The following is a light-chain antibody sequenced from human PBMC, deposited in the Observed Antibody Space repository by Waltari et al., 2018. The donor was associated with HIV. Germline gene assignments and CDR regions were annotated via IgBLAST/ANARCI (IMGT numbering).Light chain of an antibody. CDR2: EVS. CDR3: SSYSSSTSPYV. V-gene: IGLV2-14*01. Sequence: QSALTQPASVSGSPGQSLTISCTGTTSDIGNYNYVSCYQHHPGRAPKLIIYEVSNRPSGVSNRFSGSKSGNTASLTVSGLHAEDEGDYYCSSYSSSTSPYVFGTGTKVTVV. CDR1: TSDIGNYNY. J-gene: IGLJ1*01.